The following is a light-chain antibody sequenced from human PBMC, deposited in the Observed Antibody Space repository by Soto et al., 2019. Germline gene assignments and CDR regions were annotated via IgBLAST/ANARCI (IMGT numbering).Light chain of an antibody. V-gene: IGKV4-1*01. CDR2: WAS. Sequence: DIVMTQSPDSLAVSLGERATINCKSSQSVLLTSNNKNYLAWYQQKPGQPPKGLISWASTRESGVPDRFIGSGSGTDFTLTITSLQAEDVAVYYCQQYYTTLTFGGGTKVEIK. CDR3: QQYYTTLT. J-gene: IGKJ4*01. CDR1: QSVLLTSNNKNY.